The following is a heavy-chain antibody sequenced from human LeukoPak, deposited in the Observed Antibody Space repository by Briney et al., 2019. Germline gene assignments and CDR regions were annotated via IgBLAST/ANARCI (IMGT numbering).Heavy chain of an antibody. CDR2: INPNSGGT. V-gene: IGHV1-2*02. CDR1: GYTFTSYY. J-gene: IGHJ4*02. D-gene: IGHD5-24*01. CDR3: ARGKEMATITYDYFDY. Sequence: VASVKVSCKASGYTFTSYYMHWVRQAPGQGLEWMGWINPNSGGTNYAQKFQGRVTMTRDTSISTAYMELSRLRSDDTAVYYCARGKEMATITYDYFDYWGQGTLVTVSS.